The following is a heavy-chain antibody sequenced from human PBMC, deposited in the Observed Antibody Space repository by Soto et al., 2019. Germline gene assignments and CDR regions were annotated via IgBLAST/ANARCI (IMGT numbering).Heavy chain of an antibody. CDR3: AREGGVYGGHFDY. D-gene: IGHD4-17*01. CDR2: ISSSSSTI. V-gene: IGHV3-48*02. CDR1: GFTFSNNT. Sequence: EVQLVESGGGLVQPGGSLRLSCAASGFTFSNNTMNWVRQAPGKGLEWVSYISSSSSTIYYAESVKGRFTISRDNAKNSLSLQMNSLRDEDTAVYYCAREGGVYGGHFDYWGQGTLVTVSS. J-gene: IGHJ4*02.